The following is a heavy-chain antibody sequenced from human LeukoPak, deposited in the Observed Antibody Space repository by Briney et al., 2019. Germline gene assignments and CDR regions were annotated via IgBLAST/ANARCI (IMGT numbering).Heavy chain of an antibody. CDR1: GFTFSTYA. J-gene: IGHJ5*02. Sequence: GGSLRLSCVASGFTFSTYAIHWVRQAPGKGLEWVAVVSKDGNTKYYADSVKGRFTISRDNSKNTLYLQMNSLRAEDTAVYYCARARDWFDPWGQGTLVTVSS. CDR3: ARARDWFDP. CDR2: VSKDGNTK. V-gene: IGHV3-30*04.